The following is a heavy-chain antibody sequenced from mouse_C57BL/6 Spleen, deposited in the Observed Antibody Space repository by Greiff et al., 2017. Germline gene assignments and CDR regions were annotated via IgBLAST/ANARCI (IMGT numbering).Heavy chain of an antibody. CDR1: GYAFSSSW. CDR2: IYPGDGDT. CDR3: AREGPIFDY. J-gene: IGHJ2*01. V-gene: IGHV1-82*01. Sequence: QVQLQQSGPELVKPGASVKISCKASGYAFSSSWMNWVKQRPGKGLEWIGRIYPGDGDTNYNGKFKGKATLTADKSSSTAYMQLSSLTSEDSAVYFCAREGPIFDYWGQGTTLTVSS.